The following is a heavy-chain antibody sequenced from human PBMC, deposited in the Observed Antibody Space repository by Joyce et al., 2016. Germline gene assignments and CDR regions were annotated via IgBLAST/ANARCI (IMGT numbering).Heavy chain of an antibody. J-gene: IGHJ4*02. Sequence: QVQLQESGPGLVKPSETLSLSCTVSGGSISSYYWSWIRQPPGKGLEWIGYINHRGRTNYNPSLKSRVTISVGTSKNEFSLKMTSVTAADTAVYYCARGNDYDYWSGYEAHYFDYWGQGTLVTVSS. D-gene: IGHD3-3*01. CDR2: INHRGRT. CDR1: GGSISSYY. CDR3: ARGNDYDYWSGYEAHYFDY. V-gene: IGHV4-59*01.